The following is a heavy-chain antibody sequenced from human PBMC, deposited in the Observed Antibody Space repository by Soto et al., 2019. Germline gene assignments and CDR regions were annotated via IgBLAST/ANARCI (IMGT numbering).Heavy chain of an antibody. J-gene: IGHJ6*02. V-gene: IGHV3-11*01. CDR1: GFTFSDHY. CDR2: ITNSGTTM. Sequence: VGSRRLSCAASGFTFSDHYMNWIRQSPGKGLEWVSYITNSGTTMYYADSVKGRFTSSRDNAKNSLYLHMNNLRADDTALYYCARGRRFYYYAMDVWGQGTTVTVS. CDR3: ARGRRFYYYAMDV.